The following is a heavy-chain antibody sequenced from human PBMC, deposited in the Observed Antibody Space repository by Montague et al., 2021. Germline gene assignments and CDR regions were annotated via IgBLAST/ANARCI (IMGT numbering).Heavy chain of an antibody. CDR3: ARYEVASSRSSIDY. J-gene: IGHJ4*02. CDR2: IDSSSSYI. V-gene: IGHV3-21*01. Sequence: SLRLSCAASGFTFSYYSMLWVRQAPGQGLQWVSSIDSSSSYIFYVDSLKGRFTISRDNAKNPLSLQINSLRAGDTGVYYCARYEVASSRSSIDYWGRGTLVTVSS. D-gene: IGHD6-6*01. CDR1: GFTFSYYS.